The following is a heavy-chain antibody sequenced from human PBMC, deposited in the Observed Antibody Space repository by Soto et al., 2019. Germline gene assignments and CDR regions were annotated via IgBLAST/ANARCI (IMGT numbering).Heavy chain of an antibody. J-gene: IGHJ5*01. D-gene: IGHD7-27*01. V-gene: IGHV4-39*01. Sequence: SETLSLTCSVSGGSIGSSSYYFGWIRQPPGKGLEWIGSLYYTGTTNYNSSLKSRVTISADKSQNQFSLRLSSVTAADTAVYFCARGRYCLTGRCFPNWFDSWGQGALVTVSS. CDR3: ARGRYCLTGRCFPNWFDS. CDR2: LYYTGTT. CDR1: GGSIGSSSYY.